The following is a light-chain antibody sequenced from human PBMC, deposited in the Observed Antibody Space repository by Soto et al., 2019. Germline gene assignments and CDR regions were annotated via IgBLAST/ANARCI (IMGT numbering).Light chain of an antibody. V-gene: IGKV3-20*01. CDR3: QYHGSSPIT. CDR1: QSVSSSY. CDR2: AAS. J-gene: IGKJ5*01. Sequence: EIVLTQSPATLSLSPGERATVSFRASQSVSSSYLAWYQQKPGQAPRLLIFAASSRASGIPDRFSGSGSGTDFTLTISRLEPEDFALFYCQYHGSSPITFGQGTRLEIK.